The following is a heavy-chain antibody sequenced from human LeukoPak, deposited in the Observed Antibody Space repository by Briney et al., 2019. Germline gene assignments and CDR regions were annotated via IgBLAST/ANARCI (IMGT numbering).Heavy chain of an antibody. J-gene: IGHJ6*02. CDR3: ARDWDPPRYCSGGSCHRYYYYYYGMDV. Sequence: GGSLRLSCEASGFTFSSYWMSWVRQAPGKGLEWVANIKQDGSEKYYVDSVKGRFTISRGNAKNSLYLQMNSLRAEDTAVYYCARDWDPPRYCSGGSCHRYYYYYYGMDVWGQGTTVTVSS. D-gene: IGHD2-15*01. CDR2: IKQDGSEK. CDR1: GFTFSSYW. V-gene: IGHV3-7*03.